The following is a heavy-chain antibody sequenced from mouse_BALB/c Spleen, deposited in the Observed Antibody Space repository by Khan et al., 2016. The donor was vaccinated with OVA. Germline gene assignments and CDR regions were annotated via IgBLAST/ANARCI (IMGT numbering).Heavy chain of an antibody. Sequence: EVQLQQSGPELMKPGASVKISCKASGYSFTSYYIHWVMQSPEQSLEWIGYIDPFSGDTTYNQKFKGKATLTVDKSSSTAYIHLSNLTSEDSAVYDCTRHGDVAWFTYWGQGTLVTVSA. CDR1: GYSFTSYY. CDR2: IDPFSGDT. CDR3: TRHGDVAWFTY. D-gene: IGHD2-13*01. V-gene: IGHV1-42*01. J-gene: IGHJ3*01.